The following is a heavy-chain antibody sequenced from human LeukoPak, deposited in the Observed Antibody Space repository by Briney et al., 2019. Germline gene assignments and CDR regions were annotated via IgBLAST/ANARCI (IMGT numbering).Heavy chain of an antibody. Sequence: GGSLRLSCAASGFTVSSNYMSWVRQAPGKGLEWVSSISSSSSYIYYADSVKGRFTISRDNAKNSLYLQMNSLRAEDTAVYYCARDEGGMWGQGTLVTVSS. D-gene: IGHD6-13*01. CDR1: GFTVSSNY. J-gene: IGHJ4*02. CDR3: ARDEGGM. V-gene: IGHV3-21*01. CDR2: ISSSSSYI.